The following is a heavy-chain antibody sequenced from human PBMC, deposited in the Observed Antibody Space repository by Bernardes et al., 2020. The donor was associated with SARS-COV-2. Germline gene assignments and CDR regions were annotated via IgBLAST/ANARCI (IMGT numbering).Heavy chain of an antibody. V-gene: IGHV4-59*02. CDR3: ARIAAAGQPPYYYYGMDV. CDR1: GGSVSSYY. D-gene: IGHD6-13*01. J-gene: IGHJ6*02. Sequence: LEPVSGTSTVSGGSVSSYYWSWIRQPPGKGLEWIGYIYYSGSTNYNPSLKSRVTISVDTSKNQFSLKLSSVTAADTAVYYCARIAAAGQPPYYYYGMDVWGQGTTVTVSS. CDR2: IYYSGST.